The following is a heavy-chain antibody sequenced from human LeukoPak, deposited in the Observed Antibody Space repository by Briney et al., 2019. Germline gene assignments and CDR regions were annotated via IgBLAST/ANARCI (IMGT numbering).Heavy chain of an antibody. Sequence: GGSLRLSCAASGFTFSSYAMHWVRQAPGKGLEWVAVISYDGSNKYYADSVKGRFTISRDNSKNTLYLQMNSLRAEDTAVYYCARDQTYYFDYWGQGTLVTVSS. CDR3: ARDQTYYFDY. CDR2: ISYDGSNK. J-gene: IGHJ4*02. CDR1: GFTFSSYA. V-gene: IGHV3-30*04.